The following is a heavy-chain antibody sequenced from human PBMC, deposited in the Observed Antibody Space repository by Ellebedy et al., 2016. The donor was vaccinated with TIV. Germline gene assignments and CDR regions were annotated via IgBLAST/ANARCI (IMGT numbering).Heavy chain of an antibody. V-gene: IGHV1-46*01. D-gene: IGHD1-14*01. CDR3: AREPPGHYYFDF. CDR1: GHTFSSYY. CDR2: IFVSGGNA. J-gene: IGHJ4*02. Sequence: ASVKVPCXASGHTFSSYYIHWVRQAPGQGLEWMGIIFVSGGNANYAQKFQGRLTMTRDTSTNSVNMELSSLRSEDTAVYYCAREPPGHYYFDFWGQGILVTVSS.